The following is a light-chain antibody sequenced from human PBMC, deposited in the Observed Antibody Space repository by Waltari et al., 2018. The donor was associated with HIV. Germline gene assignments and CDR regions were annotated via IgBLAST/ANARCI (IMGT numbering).Light chain of an antibody. J-gene: IGKJ2*01. CDR1: QSITYF. CDR3: QQSDSFPYT. CDR2: GAS. V-gene: IGKV1-39*01. Sequence: IQMIQSPSPLPASVGDTVVISCRASQSITYFLNWYQLKPGKAPALLISGASSLQSGVPSRFVGSGSGTDFTLTIKNLQPGDFATYFCQQSDSFPYTFGPGTKLDI.